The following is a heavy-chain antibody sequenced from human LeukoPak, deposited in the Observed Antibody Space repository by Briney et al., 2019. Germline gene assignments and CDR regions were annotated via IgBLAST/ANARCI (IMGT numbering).Heavy chain of an antibody. V-gene: IGHV3-74*01. J-gene: IGHJ3*02. CDR2: IKYDGSAT. Sequence: GGSLRLSCAASGFTFSNYWMHWIRQVPGKGLVWVSHIKYDGSATNYADSVKGRFTISRDNAKNSLYLQMNSLRAEDTAVYYCARDSSGWFPGAFDIWGQGTMVTVSS. D-gene: IGHD6-19*01. CDR3: ARDSSGWFPGAFDI. CDR1: GFTFSNYW.